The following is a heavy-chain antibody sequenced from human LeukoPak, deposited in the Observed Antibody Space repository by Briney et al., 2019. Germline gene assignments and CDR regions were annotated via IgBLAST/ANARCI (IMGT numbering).Heavy chain of an antibody. CDR3: TTLIAAPGSGAPFDY. J-gene: IGHJ4*02. Sequence: SETLSLTCAVSGYSISSGYYWGSVRQPPGEGLEWRANIYHCGNTYYNPSLNNRVTISVDTSINHFSLKLTSVTAAGTAVYYCTTLIAAPGSGAPFDYWGQGILVTVSS. D-gene: IGHD6-13*01. V-gene: IGHV4-38-2*01. CDR2: IYHCGNT. CDR1: GYSISSGYY.